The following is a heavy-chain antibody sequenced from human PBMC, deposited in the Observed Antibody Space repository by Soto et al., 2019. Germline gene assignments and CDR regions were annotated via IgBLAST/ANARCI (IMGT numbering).Heavy chain of an antibody. D-gene: IGHD3-10*01. CDR2: IYPGDSDT. Sequence: PGESLKISCKGSGYIFTNFWIGWVRQMPGKGLEWMGIIYPGDSDTRYSPSFQGQVTISADKSINTAYLQWSSLKASDTAMYYCARRARGADAFDIWGQGTMVTVSS. J-gene: IGHJ3*02. CDR3: ARRARGADAFDI. V-gene: IGHV5-51*01. CDR1: GYIFTNFW.